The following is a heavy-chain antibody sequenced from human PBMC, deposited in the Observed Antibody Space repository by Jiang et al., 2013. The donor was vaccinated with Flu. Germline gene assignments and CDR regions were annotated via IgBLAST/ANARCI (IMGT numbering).Heavy chain of an antibody. CDR1: GGSINRYY. CDR3: ARAGLYDSSRLFFYYGLDV. Sequence: GPGLVKPSETLSLTCTVSGGSINRYYWSWIRQPPGKGLEWIGYIYYSGSTNYNPSLKSRVTITVDSSKNQFSLELNSVTAADTAVYYCARAGLYDSSRLFFYYGLDVWGQGTTVTVSS. CDR2: IYYSGST. V-gene: IGHV4-59*01. J-gene: IGHJ6*02. D-gene: IGHD3-22*01.